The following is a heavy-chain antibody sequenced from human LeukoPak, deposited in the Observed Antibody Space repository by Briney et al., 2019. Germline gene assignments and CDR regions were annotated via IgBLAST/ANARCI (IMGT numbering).Heavy chain of an antibody. CDR1: GYTLPELS. CDR2: FDPEDGET. V-gene: IGHV1-24*01. J-gene: IGHJ4*02. CDR3: ATDIDSSGYYLFDY. Sequence: ASVNVSFKVSGYTLPELSMHWVRQAPGKGLEWVGGFDPEDGETIYAQKLQCRVTMTEDTYTDTAYMELSRLRSEDTAVYYCATDIDSSGYYLFDYWGQGTLVTVSS. D-gene: IGHD3-22*01.